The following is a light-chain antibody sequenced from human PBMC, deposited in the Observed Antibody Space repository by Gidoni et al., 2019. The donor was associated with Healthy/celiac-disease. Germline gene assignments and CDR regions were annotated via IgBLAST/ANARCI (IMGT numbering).Light chain of an antibody. CDR1: KSLLHSNGYNY. J-gene: IGKJ4*01. CDR3: MQALQTPLT. V-gene: IGKV2-28*01. CDR2: LGS. Sequence: DIVMTQSPLSLPVTPGEPASISCRSSKSLLHSNGYNYLDWYLQKPGQSPQLLIYLGSNRASGVPYRFSGSGSGTDFTLKISRVEAEDVGVYYCMQALQTPLTFGGGTKVEIK.